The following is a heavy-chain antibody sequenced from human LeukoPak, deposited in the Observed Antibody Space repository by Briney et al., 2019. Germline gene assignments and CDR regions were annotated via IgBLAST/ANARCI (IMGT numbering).Heavy chain of an antibody. CDR2: ISAYNGNT. Sequence: ASVKVSCKASGYTFTSYGISWVRQAPGQGLEWMGWISAYNGNTNYAQKLQGRVTMTRDTSTSTVYMELSSLTSEDTAVYYCARDIGSGYYNFDYWGQGTLVTVSS. CDR1: GYTFTSYG. D-gene: IGHD5-12*01. V-gene: IGHV1-18*01. CDR3: ARDIGSGYYNFDY. J-gene: IGHJ4*02.